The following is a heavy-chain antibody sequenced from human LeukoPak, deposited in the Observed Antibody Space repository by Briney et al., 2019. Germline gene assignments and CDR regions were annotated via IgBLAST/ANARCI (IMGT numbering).Heavy chain of an antibody. J-gene: IGHJ4*02. CDR2: TYYTSRWYN. CDR1: GDSVSTNSGA. D-gene: IGHD3-10*01. Sequence: SQTLSLTCAISGDSVSTNSGAWTRIRQSPSRGLEWLGRTYYTSRWYNDFAVSVKSRATINPDTSKNQFSLHLNSVTPEDTAVYYCAREGSSSFEYWGQGSLVTVSS. V-gene: IGHV6-1*01. CDR3: AREGSSSFEY.